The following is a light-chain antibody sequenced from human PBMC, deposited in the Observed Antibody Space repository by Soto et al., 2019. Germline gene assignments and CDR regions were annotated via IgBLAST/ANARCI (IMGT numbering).Light chain of an antibody. CDR2: DVS. CDR3: QQRINWPLT. CDR1: QSVSSF. J-gene: IGKJ4*01. Sequence: EIVSTQSPATLSLSPGERATLSCRASQSVSSFVAWYQQRPGQPPRLLIYDVSKRATGSPTRFSGSGSGTDFNLTISSLEPEDFAVYYCQQRINWPLTFGGGTKVEIK. V-gene: IGKV3-11*01.